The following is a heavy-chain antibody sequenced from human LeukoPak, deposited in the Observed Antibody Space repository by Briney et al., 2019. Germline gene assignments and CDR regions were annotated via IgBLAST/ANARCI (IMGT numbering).Heavy chain of an antibody. D-gene: IGHD5-18*01. J-gene: IGHJ4*02. Sequence: ASVKVSCKASGYTFTSYGISWVRQAPGQGLEWMGWISAYNGNTNYAQKFQGRVTMTRDTSISTAYMELSRLRSDDTAVYYCARPNSYGYPYYFDYWGQGTLVTVSS. CDR1: GYTFTSYG. V-gene: IGHV1-18*01. CDR3: ARPNSYGYPYYFDY. CDR2: ISAYNGNT.